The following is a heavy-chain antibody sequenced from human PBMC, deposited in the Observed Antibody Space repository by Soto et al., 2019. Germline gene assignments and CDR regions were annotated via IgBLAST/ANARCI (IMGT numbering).Heavy chain of an antibody. CDR1: GDSISSSNW. D-gene: IGHD6-13*01. Sequence: QVQLHESGPGLVKPSETLSLTCAVSGDSISSSNWWSWVRQPPGKGLEWIGEIYHSGNTNYNPSLESRVTISVDKSKNQFSLNLSSVTAADTAVYFCARVFTPNIAAACTFDYWGQGTLVTVSS. CDR2: IYHSGNT. CDR3: ARVFTPNIAAACTFDY. J-gene: IGHJ4*02. V-gene: IGHV4-4*02.